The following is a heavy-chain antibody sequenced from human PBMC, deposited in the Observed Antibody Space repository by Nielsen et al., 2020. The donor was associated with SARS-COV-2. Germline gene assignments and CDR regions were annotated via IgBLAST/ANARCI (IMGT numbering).Heavy chain of an antibody. V-gene: IGHV4-31*03. D-gene: IGHD3-9*01. J-gene: IGHJ6*02. Sequence: SETLSLTCTVSGASISSGGYFWNWIRQHPGKGLEWIGYISYSGDTYYNPSLKSRVSMSVDTSKNQFSLKLSSETAADTAVYYCARRYYDILTGYPNLYYYYGLDVWGQGTTVTVSS. CDR2: ISYSGDT. CDR3: ARRYYDILTGYPNLYYYYGLDV. CDR1: GASISSGGYF.